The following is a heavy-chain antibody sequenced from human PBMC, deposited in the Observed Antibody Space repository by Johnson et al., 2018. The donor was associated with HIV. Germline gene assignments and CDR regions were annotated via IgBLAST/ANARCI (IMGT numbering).Heavy chain of an antibody. CDR2: IYSGGST. J-gene: IGHJ3*02. CDR1: GFTVSSNY. D-gene: IGHD3-16*01. V-gene: IGHV3-66*04. CDR3: AKRPIMIAFGEINGFDI. Sequence: VHLVESGGGLVQPGGSLRLSCAASGFTVSSNYMSWVRQAPGKGLEWVSVIYSGGSTYYADSVKGRFTISRDNSKNTLYLQMNSLRAEDTAIYYCAKRPIMIAFGEINGFDIWGQGTMVTVSS.